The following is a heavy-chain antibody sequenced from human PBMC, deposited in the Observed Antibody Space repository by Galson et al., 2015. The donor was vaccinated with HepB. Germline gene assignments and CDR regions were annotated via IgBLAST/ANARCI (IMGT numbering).Heavy chain of an antibody. V-gene: IGHV3-9*01. J-gene: IGHJ6*02. Sequence: SLRLSCAASGFTFDDYAMHWVRHAPGKGLEWVSGISWNSGSIGYADSVKGRFTISRDNAKNSLYLQMNSLRAEDTALYYCAKDTNDGSGSYWAYYGMDVWGQGTTVTVSS. CDR2: ISWNSGSI. CDR1: GFTFDDYA. CDR3: AKDTNDGSGSYWAYYGMDV. D-gene: IGHD3-10*01.